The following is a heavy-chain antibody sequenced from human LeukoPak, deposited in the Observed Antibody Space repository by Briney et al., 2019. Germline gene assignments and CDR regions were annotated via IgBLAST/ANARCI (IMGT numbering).Heavy chain of an antibody. CDR1: GGSFSGYY. J-gene: IGHJ5*02. V-gene: IGHV4-34*01. D-gene: IGHD1-26*01. Sequence: SETLSLTCAVYGGSFSGYYWSWIRQPPGKGLEWIGETHHSVSTNYNPSLKSRVTISVDKSKNQFSLKLNSVTAADTAVYYCARNGGSYYNWFDTWGQGTLVTVSS. CDR2: THHSVST. CDR3: ARNGGSYYNWFDT.